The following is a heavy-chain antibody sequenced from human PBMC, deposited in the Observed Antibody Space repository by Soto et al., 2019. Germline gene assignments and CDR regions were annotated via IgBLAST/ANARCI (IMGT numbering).Heavy chain of an antibody. Sequence: ASVKVSCKASGYTFTSYGISWVRQAPGQGLEWMGWISAYNGNTNYAQKLQGRVTMTTDTSTSTAYMELRSLRSDDTAVYYCARDQPIGTPIAVAGTSDYWGQGTLVTVSS. CDR3: ARDQPIGTPIAVAGTSDY. CDR1: GYTFTSYG. D-gene: IGHD6-19*01. J-gene: IGHJ4*02. CDR2: ISAYNGNT. V-gene: IGHV1-18*01.